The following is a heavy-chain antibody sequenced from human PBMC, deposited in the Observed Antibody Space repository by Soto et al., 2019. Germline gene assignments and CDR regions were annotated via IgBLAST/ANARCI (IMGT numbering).Heavy chain of an antibody. CDR3: ARGRNYYYGMDV. J-gene: IGHJ6*02. CDR2: INHSGST. V-gene: IGHV4-34*01. CDR1: GGSFSGYY. Sequence: QTLSLTCAAYGGSFSGYYWSWIRQPPGKGLEWIGEINHSGSTNYNPSLKSRVTISVDTSKNQFSLKLSSVTAADTAVYYCARGRNYYYGMDVWGQGTTVTVSS.